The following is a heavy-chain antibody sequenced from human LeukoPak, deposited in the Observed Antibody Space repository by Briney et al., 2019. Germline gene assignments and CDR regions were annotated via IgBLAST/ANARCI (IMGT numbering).Heavy chain of an antibody. D-gene: IGHD5-24*01. V-gene: IGHV5-51*01. J-gene: IGHJ4*02. Sequence: GESLKISCQGFGYTFTTSWIGWVRQLPGKGLEWMAIIYAGNSDTKYSPSFQGQVSISTDRSISTAYLQWSSLQPSDTAIYFCAILNHPDGRVYWGQGTLVTVSS. CDR3: AILNHPDGRVY. CDR1: GYTFTTSW. CDR2: IYAGNSDT.